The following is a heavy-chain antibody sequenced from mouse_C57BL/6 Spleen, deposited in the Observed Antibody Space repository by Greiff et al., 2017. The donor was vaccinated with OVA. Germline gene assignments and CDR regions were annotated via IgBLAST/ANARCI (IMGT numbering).Heavy chain of an antibody. Sequence: QVQLQQSGPELVKPGASVKISCKASGYAFSSSWMNWVKQRPGKGLEWIGRIYPGDGDTNYNGKFKGKATLTADKSSSTAYMQRSSLTSEDSAVYFCARSVSDYYAMDYWGQGTSVTVSS. J-gene: IGHJ4*01. CDR2: IYPGDGDT. CDR3: ARSVSDYYAMDY. V-gene: IGHV1-82*01. CDR1: GYAFSSSW. D-gene: IGHD2-2*01.